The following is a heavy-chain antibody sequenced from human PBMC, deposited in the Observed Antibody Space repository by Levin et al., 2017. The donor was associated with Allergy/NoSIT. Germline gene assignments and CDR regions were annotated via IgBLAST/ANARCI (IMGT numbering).Heavy chain of an antibody. CDR3: ARTQRQQLKKNDAFDI. Sequence: GGSLRLSCAASGFTFSSYAMHWVRQAPGKGLEYVSAISSNGGSTYYANSVKGRFTISRDNSKNTLYLQMGSLRAEDMAVYYCARTQRQQLKKNDAFDIWGQGTMVTVSS. D-gene: IGHD6-13*01. V-gene: IGHV3-64*01. J-gene: IGHJ3*02. CDR2: ISSNGGST. CDR1: GFTFSSYA.